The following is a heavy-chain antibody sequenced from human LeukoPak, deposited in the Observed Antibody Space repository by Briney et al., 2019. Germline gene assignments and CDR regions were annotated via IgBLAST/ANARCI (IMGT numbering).Heavy chain of an antibody. CDR1: GYSFTSYW. D-gene: IGHD6-13*01. V-gene: IGHV5-51*01. Sequence: GESLKISCKGSGYSFTSYWIGWVRQMPGKGLERMGIIYPGDSDTRYSPSFQGQVTISADKSISTAYLQWSSLKASDTAMYYCARPGGAAAGFYYFDYWGQGTLVTVSS. CDR2: IYPGDSDT. J-gene: IGHJ4*02. CDR3: ARPGGAAAGFYYFDY.